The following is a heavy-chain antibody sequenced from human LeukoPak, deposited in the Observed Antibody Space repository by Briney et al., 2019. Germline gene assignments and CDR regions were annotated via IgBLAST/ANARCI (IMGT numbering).Heavy chain of an antibody. D-gene: IGHD5-12*01. CDR3: ARGTYMTPISGYYSFVY. V-gene: IGHV4-4*07. Sequence: SETLYLTCTVSGGPITGYYWTWIRQPAGKGLEWIGRVSDTGRAYYNPSLERRVTISLDTSNNRFSLKVTSVTAAGTAVYYCARGTYMTPISGYYSFVYWGQGTLVSVSS. CDR1: GGPITGYY. CDR2: VSDTGRA. J-gene: IGHJ4*02.